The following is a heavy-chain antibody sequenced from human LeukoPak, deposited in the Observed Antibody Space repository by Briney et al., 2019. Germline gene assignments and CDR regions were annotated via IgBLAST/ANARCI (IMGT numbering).Heavy chain of an antibody. CDR2: IYSGGST. J-gene: IGHJ4*02. D-gene: IGHD3-3*01. CDR3: ARDLLEWYFDY. Sequence: GGSLRLSCAASGLTVSSTYMSWVRQTPGKGLEWVSVIYSGGSTYYADSVKGRFTISRDNSKNTLYLQMNSLRAEDTAVYYCARDLLEWYFDYWGQGTLVTVSS. V-gene: IGHV3-66*01. CDR1: GLTVSSTY.